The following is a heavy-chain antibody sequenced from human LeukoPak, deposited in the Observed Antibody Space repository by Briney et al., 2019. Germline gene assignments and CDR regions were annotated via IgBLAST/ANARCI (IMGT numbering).Heavy chain of an antibody. V-gene: IGHV4-59*08. J-gene: IGHJ6*02. CDR1: GGSISSHY. CDR2: IYYSGST. D-gene: IGHD1-14*01. Sequence: SETLSLTCTVSGGSISSHYWSWIRQPPGKGLEWIGYIYYSGSTNYNPSLKSRVTISVDTSKNQFSLKLSSVIAADTAVYYCARHRIHYYYGMDVWGRGTTVTVSS. CDR3: ARHRIHYYYGMDV.